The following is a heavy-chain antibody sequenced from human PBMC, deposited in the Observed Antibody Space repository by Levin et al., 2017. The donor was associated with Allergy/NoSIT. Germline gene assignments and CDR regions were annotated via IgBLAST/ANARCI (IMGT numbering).Heavy chain of an antibody. CDR1: GFSFSSYW. D-gene: IGHD1-26*01. Sequence: GGSLRLSCSASGFSFSSYWMSWLRQAPGKGLEWVANIKEDGSGAYYVDSVKGRFTISRDDAKNSVHLQMNSLRADDTAVYYCARAFSGSYYDWGQGTLVTVSS. J-gene: IGHJ4*02. CDR2: IKEDGSGA. CDR3: ARAFSGSYYD. V-gene: IGHV3-7*01.